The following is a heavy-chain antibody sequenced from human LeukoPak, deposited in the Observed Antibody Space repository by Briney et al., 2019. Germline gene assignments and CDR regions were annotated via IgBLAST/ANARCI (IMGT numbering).Heavy chain of an antibody. Sequence: GGSLRLSCEASGFTFRNYWMTWFRQSPGKGLEWVAIIKPDGSDKFHVDAVKGRFTISRDNAKNSLFLQMSNLRAEDTAVYYCARGGHRQKEFWGQGTLVTVSS. J-gene: IGHJ4*02. CDR2: IKPDGSDK. CDR1: GFTFRNYW. V-gene: IGHV3-7*01. D-gene: IGHD3-10*01. CDR3: ARGGHRQKEF.